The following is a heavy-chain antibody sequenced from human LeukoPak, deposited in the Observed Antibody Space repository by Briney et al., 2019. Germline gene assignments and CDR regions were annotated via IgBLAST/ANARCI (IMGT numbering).Heavy chain of an antibody. D-gene: IGHD6-13*01. Sequence: SQTLSLTCAISGDSVSSNSAAWNWIRQSPSRGLEWLGRTYYRSKWYNNYAVSVKSRITINPDTSKNQFSLQLNSVTPEDTAVYYCARASYSSTWNYFDYWGRGALVTVSS. V-gene: IGHV6-1*01. CDR3: ARASYSSTWNYFDY. CDR2: TYYRSKWYN. CDR1: GDSVSSNSAA. J-gene: IGHJ4*02.